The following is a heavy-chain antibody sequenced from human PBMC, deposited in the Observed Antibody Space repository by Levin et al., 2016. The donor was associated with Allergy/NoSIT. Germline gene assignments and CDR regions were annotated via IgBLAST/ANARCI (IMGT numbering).Heavy chain of an antibody. CDR3: ATDFPLRYCSGGSCYGFKWFDP. CDR2: INAGNGNT. CDR1: GYTFTSYA. V-gene: IGHV1-3*01. D-gene: IGHD2-15*01. J-gene: IGHJ5*02. Sequence: ASVKVSCKASGYTFTSYAMHWVRQAPGQRLEWMGWINAGNGNTKYSQKFQGRVTMTEDTSTDTAYMELSSLRSEDTAVYYCATDFPLRYCSGGSCYGFKWFDPWGQGTLVTVSS.